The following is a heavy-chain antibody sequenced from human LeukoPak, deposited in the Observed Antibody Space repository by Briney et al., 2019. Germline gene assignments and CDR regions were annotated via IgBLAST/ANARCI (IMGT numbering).Heavy chain of an antibody. CDR3: AKDLWYYASGVPY. J-gene: IGHJ4*02. CDR1: GFTFSSYG. V-gene: IGHV3-23*01. Sequence: PGGSLRLSCAASGFTFSSYGMSWVRQAPGMGLEWVSGISGSGGSTFYAYSVKGRFTISRDNSKNTLYLQMNSLRAEDTALYYCAKDLWYYASGVPYWGQGTLVTVSS. D-gene: IGHD3-10*01. CDR2: ISGSGGST.